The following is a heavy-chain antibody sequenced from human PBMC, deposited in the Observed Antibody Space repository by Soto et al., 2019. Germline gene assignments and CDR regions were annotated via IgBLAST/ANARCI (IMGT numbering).Heavy chain of an antibody. Sequence: TGGSLRLCCAASGVTFSSYAMSWVRQAPGKGLEWVSAISGSGGSTYYADSVKGRFTISRDNSKNTLYLQMNSLRAEDTAVYYCAKVGWFGEFDYWGQGTLVTVSS. CDR3: AKVGWFGEFDY. CDR1: GVTFSSYA. D-gene: IGHD3-10*01. V-gene: IGHV3-23*01. J-gene: IGHJ4*02. CDR2: ISGSGGST.